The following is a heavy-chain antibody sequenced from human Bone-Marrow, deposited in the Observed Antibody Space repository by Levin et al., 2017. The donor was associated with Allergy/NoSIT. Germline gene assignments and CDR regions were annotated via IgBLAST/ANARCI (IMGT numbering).Heavy chain of an antibody. J-gene: IGHJ6*03. V-gene: IGHV4-39*01. CDR2: IYYSGST. Sequence: SQTLSLTCTVSGGSISSSSYYWGWIRQPPGKGLEWIGSIYYSGSTYYNPSLKSRVTISVDTSKNQFSLKLSSVTAADTAVYYCASRGQRFDDTDAYYYYYMDVWGKGTTVTVSS. CDR1: GGSISSSSYY. CDR3: ASRGQRFDDTDAYYYYYMDV. D-gene: IGHD3-10*01.